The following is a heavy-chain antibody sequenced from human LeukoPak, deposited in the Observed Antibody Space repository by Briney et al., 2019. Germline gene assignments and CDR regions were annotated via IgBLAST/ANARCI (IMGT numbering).Heavy chain of an antibody. V-gene: IGHV3-7*01. Sequence: AGGSLRLSCAASGFTFSSYWMSWVRQAPGKGLEWVANIKQDGSEKYYVDSVKGRFTISRDNAKNSLYLQMNSLRAEDTAVYYCARDGTVPAAMLRDYWGQGTLVTVSS. CDR1: GFTFSSYW. D-gene: IGHD2-2*01. J-gene: IGHJ4*02. CDR3: ARDGTVPAAMLRDY. CDR2: IKQDGSEK.